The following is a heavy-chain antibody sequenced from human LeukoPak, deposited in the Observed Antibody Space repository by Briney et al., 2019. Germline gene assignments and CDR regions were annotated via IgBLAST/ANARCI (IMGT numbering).Heavy chain of an antibody. J-gene: IGHJ6*03. D-gene: IGHD6-19*01. CDR3: VKDSGSSGWYYYYYYMDV. V-gene: IGHV3-30*18. CDR1: GFTFSSYG. Sequence: QSGGSLRPSCAASGFTFSSYGMHWVRQAPGKGLEWVAVISYDGSNKYYADSVKGRFTISRDNSKNTLYLQMNSLRAEDTAVYYCVKDSGSSGWYYYYYYMDVWGKGTTVTVSS. CDR2: ISYDGSNK.